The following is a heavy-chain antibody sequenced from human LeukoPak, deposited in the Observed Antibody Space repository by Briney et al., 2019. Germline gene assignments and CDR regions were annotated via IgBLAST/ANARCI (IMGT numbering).Heavy chain of an antibody. J-gene: IGHJ6*02. Sequence: GGSLRLSCAASGLTFSSYSMNWVRQAPGKGLEWVSYISSSSSTIYYADSVKGRFTISRDNAKNSLYLQMNSLRAEDTAVYYCASRYYYDSSGYPNYYYGMDVWGQGTTVTVSS. CDR1: GLTFSSYS. V-gene: IGHV3-48*01. D-gene: IGHD3-22*01. CDR2: ISSSSSTI. CDR3: ASRYYYDSSGYPNYYYGMDV.